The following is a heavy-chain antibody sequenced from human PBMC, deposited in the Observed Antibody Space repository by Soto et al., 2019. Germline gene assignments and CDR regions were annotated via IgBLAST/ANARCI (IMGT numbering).Heavy chain of an antibody. V-gene: IGHV3-23*01. CDR3: ARGSAVGLSPGMRIEF. J-gene: IGHJ4*02. D-gene: IGHD3-10*01. Sequence: GGSLRLSCAASGFTFSNYVMSWVRQAAGKGLEWVSSISGAGGGTFYADSVKGRFTISRDNPKNTLYLQMNSLSVEETAVYYCARGSAVGLSPGMRIEFWGQGTLVTVSS. CDR1: GFTFSNYV. CDR2: ISGAGGGT.